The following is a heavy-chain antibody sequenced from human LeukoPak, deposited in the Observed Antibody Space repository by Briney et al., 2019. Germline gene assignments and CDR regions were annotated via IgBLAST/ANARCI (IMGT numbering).Heavy chain of an antibody. Sequence: SETLSLTCTVSGGSISSYYWSWIRQPPGKGLEWIGYIFYSGSTTYNPSLKSRVTISVDTSKNQFSLRLSSVTAADTAVYYCAKDATFVWFGEFSYFDYWGQGTLVTVSS. CDR1: GGSISSYY. J-gene: IGHJ4*02. CDR2: IFYSGST. CDR3: AKDATFVWFGEFSYFDY. V-gene: IGHV4-59*12. D-gene: IGHD3-10*01.